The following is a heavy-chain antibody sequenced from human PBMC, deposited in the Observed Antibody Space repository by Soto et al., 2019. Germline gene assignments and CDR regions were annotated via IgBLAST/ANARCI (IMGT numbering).Heavy chain of an antibody. Sequence: GGSLRLSCAASGFTFSRHWMTWVRQAPGKGLEWVANIKEDGSQKYYVDSVKGRFTISRDNAKNSAYLQMNSLRAEDTAVYYCARDTYGDYGQVLDYWGQGTLVTVSS. CDR1: GFTFSRHW. CDR3: ARDTYGDYGQVLDY. V-gene: IGHV3-7*01. CDR2: IKEDGSQK. J-gene: IGHJ4*02. D-gene: IGHD4-17*01.